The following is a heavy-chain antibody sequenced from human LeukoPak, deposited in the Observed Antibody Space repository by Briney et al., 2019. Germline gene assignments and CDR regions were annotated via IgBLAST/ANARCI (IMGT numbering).Heavy chain of an antibody. D-gene: IGHD7-27*01. V-gene: IGHV1-2*02. CDR1: GYTFTFYY. CDR3: ARERLGDAFDI. J-gene: IGHJ3*02. Sequence: ASVTLSLTSSGYTFTFYYMNWGRQPPGQGLEGMGGINANSGGTNYAQKFQSRVAMNTDTSIITAYRELSRLRSDDTAVYYCARERLGDAFDIWGQGTMVTVSS. CDR2: INANSGGT.